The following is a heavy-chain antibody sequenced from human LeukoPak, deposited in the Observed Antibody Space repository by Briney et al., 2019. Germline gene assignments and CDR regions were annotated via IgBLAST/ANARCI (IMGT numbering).Heavy chain of an antibody. Sequence: GGSLRLSCAASGFTFSSYTMNWVRQPPGKGLEWIANIGTRSTTIYYADSVKGRLTISRDNAKNSLYLQMNSLGAADTAVYYCARDPRYPYQYESDNSGFSLDYWGQGTLVTVSS. CDR3: ARDPRYPYQYESDNSGFSLDY. J-gene: IGHJ4*02. V-gene: IGHV3-48*04. CDR2: IGTRSTTI. CDR1: GFTFSSYT. D-gene: IGHD3-22*01.